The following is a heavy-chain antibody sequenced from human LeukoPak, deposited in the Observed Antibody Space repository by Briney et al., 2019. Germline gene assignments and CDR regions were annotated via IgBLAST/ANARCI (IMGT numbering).Heavy chain of an antibody. D-gene: IGHD6-13*01. V-gene: IGHV4-34*01. CDR2: INHSGST. CDR1: GGSFSGYY. CDR3: ARARTVIAAAAPYYYYYGMDV. J-gene: IGHJ6*01. Sequence: SETLSLTCAVYGGSFSGYYWSWIRQPPGKGLGWIGEINHSGSTNYNPSLKSRVTISVDTSKNQFSLKLSSVTAADTAVYYCARARTVIAAAAPYYYYYGMDVWGQGTTVTVSS.